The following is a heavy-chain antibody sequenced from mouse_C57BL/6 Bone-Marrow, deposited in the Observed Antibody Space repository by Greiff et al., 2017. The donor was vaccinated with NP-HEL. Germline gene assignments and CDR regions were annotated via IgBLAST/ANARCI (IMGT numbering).Heavy chain of an antibody. V-gene: IGHV1-43*01. CDR3: ARGLLDY. D-gene: IGHD2-2*01. CDR2: INPSTGGT. CDR1: GYSFTGYY. J-gene: IGHJ2*01. Sequence: EVMLVESGPELVKPGASVKISCKASGYSFTGYYMHWVKQSSEKSLEWIGEINPSTGGTSYNQKFKGKATLTVDKSSSTAYMQLKSLTSEDSAVYYCARGLLDYWGQGTTLTVSS.